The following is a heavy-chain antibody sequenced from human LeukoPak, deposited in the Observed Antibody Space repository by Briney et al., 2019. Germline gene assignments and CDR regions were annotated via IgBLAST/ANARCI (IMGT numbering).Heavy chain of an antibody. CDR1: GYSISSGYY. J-gene: IGHJ6*03. CDR2: IYHSGST. D-gene: IGHD2-21*01. V-gene: IGHV4-38-2*02. CDR3: ARHILGYMDV. Sequence: SETLSLTCTVSGYSISSGYYWGWIRQPPGKGLEWIGSIYHSGSTNYNPSLKSRVTISVDTSKNQFSLKLSSVTAADTAVYYCARHILGYMDVWGKGTTVTISS.